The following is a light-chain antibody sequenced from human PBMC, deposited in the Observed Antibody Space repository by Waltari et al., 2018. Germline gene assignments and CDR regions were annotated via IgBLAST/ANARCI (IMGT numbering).Light chain of an antibody. CDR2: DVS. CDR1: SSDFAVFNY. Sequence: QSALTPSASVSGSPGQSITISCTGTSSDFAVFNYVSWYQQHPGKAPQPMIYDVSKRPSGVSNRFSGSKSGNTASLTISGLQAEDEADYYCSSYTSTWVFGGGTKLTVL. V-gene: IGLV2-14*01. J-gene: IGLJ3*02. CDR3: SSYTSTWV.